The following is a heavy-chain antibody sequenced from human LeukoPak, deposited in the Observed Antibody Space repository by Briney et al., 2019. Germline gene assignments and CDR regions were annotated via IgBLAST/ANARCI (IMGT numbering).Heavy chain of an antibody. CDR1: GFTFNNYA. D-gene: IGHD5-12*01. V-gene: IGHV3-23*01. Sequence: AGGSLRLSCAASGFTFNNYAMNWVRQAPGKGLEWVSTASGSGGRTYYADSVKGRFTVSRDNSKNTLYLQMNSLRAEDTAIYYCTKLGGAYSGYEIDYWGQGTLVTVSS. CDR3: TKLGGAYSGYEIDY. CDR2: ASGSGGRT. J-gene: IGHJ4*02.